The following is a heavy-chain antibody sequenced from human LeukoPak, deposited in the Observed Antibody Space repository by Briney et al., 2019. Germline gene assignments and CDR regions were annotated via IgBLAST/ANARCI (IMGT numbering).Heavy chain of an antibody. Sequence: GGSLRLSCAASGFTFSSYWMSWVRQAPGKGLEWVANIKQDGSEKYYVDSVKGRFTISRDNAKNSLYLQMNSLRAEDTAVYYCARLHPPWAQLWLRHFDYWGQGTLVTVSS. CDR1: GFTFSSYW. D-gene: IGHD5-18*01. J-gene: IGHJ4*02. CDR3: ARLHPPWAQLWLRHFDY. CDR2: IKQDGSEK. V-gene: IGHV3-7*01.